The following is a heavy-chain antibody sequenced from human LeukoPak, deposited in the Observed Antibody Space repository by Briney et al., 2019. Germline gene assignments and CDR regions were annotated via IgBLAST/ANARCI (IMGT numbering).Heavy chain of an antibody. V-gene: IGHV3-7*01. J-gene: IGHJ4*02. CDR3: ARVSSNTVTTLQYFDY. CDR1: GFTVSSND. D-gene: IGHD4-17*01. Sequence: TGGSLRLSCAASGFTVSSNDMSWVRQAPGKGLEWVANIKQDGSEKYYVDSVKGRFTISRDNAKNSLYLQMNSLRAEDTAVYYCARVSSNTVTTLQYFDYWGQGTLVTVSS. CDR2: IKQDGSEK.